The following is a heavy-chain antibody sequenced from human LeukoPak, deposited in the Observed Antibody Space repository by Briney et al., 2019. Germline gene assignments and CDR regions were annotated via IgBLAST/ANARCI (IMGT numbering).Heavy chain of an antibody. CDR2: ISGSGNYM. D-gene: IGHD3-9*01. J-gene: IGHJ4*02. CDR1: GFTFRSYS. CDR3: VVGSRYFDWLLNY. V-gene: IGHV3-21*01. Sequence: GGSLRLSCEASGFTFRSYSMNWVRQAPGEGLEWVSSISGSGNYMYYADSVKGRFTISRDNAKNSLYLQMNSLRAEDTAVYYCVVGSRYFDWLLNYWGQGTLVTVSS.